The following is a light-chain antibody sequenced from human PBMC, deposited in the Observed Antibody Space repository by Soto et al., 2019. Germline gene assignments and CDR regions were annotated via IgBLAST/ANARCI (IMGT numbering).Light chain of an antibody. CDR3: QQYGRSPFT. Sequence: EIVWTQSPGTLSLSPGERATLSCRASQSVSSSYLAWYQQKPGQAPRLLIYGASSRATGIPGRFSGSGSGTDFTLTISRLEPEDFAVYYFQQYGRSPFTFGPGTKVDIQ. CDR1: QSVSSSY. CDR2: GAS. V-gene: IGKV3-20*01. J-gene: IGKJ3*01.